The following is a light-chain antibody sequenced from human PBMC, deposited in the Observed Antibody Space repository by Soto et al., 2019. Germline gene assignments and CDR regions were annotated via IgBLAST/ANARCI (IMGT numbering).Light chain of an antibody. CDR2: GAS. J-gene: IGKJ2*01. Sequence: DIPLTQSPSFLSASVGDRVTITCRASQGISSYLAWYQQKPGKAPKLLIHGASTLQGGVPSRFSGSASGTEFTLKISGLQPEDFATYYSQQLSSYPYFGQGTKLDIK. V-gene: IGKV1-9*01. CDR3: QQLSSYPY. CDR1: QGISSY.